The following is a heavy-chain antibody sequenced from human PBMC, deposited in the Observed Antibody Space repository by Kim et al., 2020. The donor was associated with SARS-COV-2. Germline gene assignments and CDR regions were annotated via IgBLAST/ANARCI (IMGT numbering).Heavy chain of an antibody. CDR2: INHSGSS. J-gene: IGHJ1*01. Sequence: SETLSLTCAVYGGSFSGYYWNWIRQSPGKGLEWIGEINHSGSSRYNPSLESRVTLSVDTSKNQFSLKLTSVTAADTAVYYCARDKFRDFHAAIQYWSQGT. V-gene: IGHV4-34*01. CDR1: GGSFSGYY. CDR3: ARDKFRDFHAAIQY. D-gene: IGHD3-3*01.